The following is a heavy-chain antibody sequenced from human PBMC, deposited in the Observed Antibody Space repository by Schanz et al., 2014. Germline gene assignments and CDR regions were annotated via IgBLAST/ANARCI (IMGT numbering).Heavy chain of an antibody. CDR2: IKKDGSEK. Sequence: EVQLVESGGGLVQPGGSLRLSCAASGFTFSGFWMTWVRQAPGKGLEWVANIKKDGSEKYYVDSVKGRFTISRDNAKNSLFLQMNSLRPEDTAVYYCARGGFGEVSYFDYWGQGTLVTVSS. D-gene: IGHD3-10*01. J-gene: IGHJ4*02. CDR1: GFTFSGFW. CDR3: ARGGFGEVSYFDY. V-gene: IGHV3-7*01.